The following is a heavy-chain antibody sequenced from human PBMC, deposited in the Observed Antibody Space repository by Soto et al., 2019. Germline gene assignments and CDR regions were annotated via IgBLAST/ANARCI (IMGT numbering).Heavy chain of an antibody. CDR3: ARLGCSSTSCFFAY. CDR2: INAGNGNT. V-gene: IGHV1-3*01. D-gene: IGHD2-2*01. CDR1: GYTFTSYA. J-gene: IGHJ4*02. Sequence: ASVKVSCKASGYTFTSYAMHWVRQAPGQRLEWMGWINAGNGNTKYSQKFQGRVTITRDTSASTAYMELSSLRSEDTAVYYCARLGCSSTSCFFAYWGQGTLVTVPQ.